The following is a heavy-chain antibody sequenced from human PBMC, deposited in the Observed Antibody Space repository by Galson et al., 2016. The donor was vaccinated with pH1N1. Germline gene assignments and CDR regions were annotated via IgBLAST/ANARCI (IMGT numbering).Heavy chain of an antibody. J-gene: IGHJ4*02. V-gene: IGHV3-48*04. Sequence: SLRLSCAASTFTFSRHGMNWVRQAPGKGLEWISYISSSSTRVFYADSVKGRFTISRDNAKNSLYLQMKSLRAEDTAVYYCARGGAVAGISTSDYWGLGTLVTVSS. D-gene: IGHD6-19*01. CDR1: TFTFSRHG. CDR3: ARGGAVAGISTSDY. CDR2: ISSSSTRV.